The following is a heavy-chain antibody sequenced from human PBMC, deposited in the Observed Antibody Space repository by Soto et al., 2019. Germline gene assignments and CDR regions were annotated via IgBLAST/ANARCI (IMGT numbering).Heavy chain of an antibody. J-gene: IGHJ4*02. CDR3: ARSYGAYIFAY. CDR2: INAGNANT. Sequence: QVQLVQSGAEVEKPGASVRLSCKASGYTFTTYAIHWVRQAPGQRLEWMGWINAGNANTEYSQKFQGRVSITRDTSSSTAFMELSSLRSEDTAVYYCARSYGAYIFAYWGQGTLVTVSS. CDR1: GYTFTTYA. D-gene: IGHD4-17*01. V-gene: IGHV1-3*01.